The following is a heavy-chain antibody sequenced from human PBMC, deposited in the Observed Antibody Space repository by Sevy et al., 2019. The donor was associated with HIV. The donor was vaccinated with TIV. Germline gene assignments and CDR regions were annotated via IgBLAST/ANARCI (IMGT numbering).Heavy chain of an antibody. CDR2: IIPIFGTA. CDR1: GGTFSKYA. Sequence: SVKVSCKASGGTFSKYAITWARQAPGRGLEWMGGIIPIFGTANYAQKFQGRVTITADESTSTAYMELSSLRSEDTAVYYCARDRGFSSTSEYGMDVWGQGTTVTVSS. J-gene: IGHJ6*02. D-gene: IGHD2-2*01. V-gene: IGHV1-69*13. CDR3: ARDRGFSSTSEYGMDV.